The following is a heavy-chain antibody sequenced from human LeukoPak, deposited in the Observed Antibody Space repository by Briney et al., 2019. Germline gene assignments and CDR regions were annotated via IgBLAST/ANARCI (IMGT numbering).Heavy chain of an antibody. V-gene: IGHV3-33*01. CDR1: GFTFSSYG. D-gene: IGHD3-10*01. CDR2: IWYDGSNK. J-gene: IGHJ6*02. Sequence: GGSLRLSCAASGFTFSSYGMHWVRQAPGKGLEWVAVIWYDGSNKYYADSVKGRFTISRDNSKNTLYLQMSSMRAEDTAVYYCARVSYYGSGSYYTSPYYYYGMDVWGQGTTVTVSS. CDR3: ARVSYYGSGSYYTSPYYYYGMDV.